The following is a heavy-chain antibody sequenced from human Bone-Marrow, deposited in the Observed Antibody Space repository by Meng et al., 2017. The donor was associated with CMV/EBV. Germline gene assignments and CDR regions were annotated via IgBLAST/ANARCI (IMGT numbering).Heavy chain of an antibody. CDR1: GGTFSSYT. V-gene: IGHV1-69*02. CDR3: ARHHLTAAFGY. D-gene: IGHD2-2*01. J-gene: IGHJ4*02. CDR2: IIPILGIA. Sequence: SCKASGGTFSSYTISWVRQAPGQGLEWMGRIIPILGIANYAQKFQGRVTITADKSTSTAYMELSSLRSEDTAVYYCARHHLTAAFGYWGQGTLVTVSS.